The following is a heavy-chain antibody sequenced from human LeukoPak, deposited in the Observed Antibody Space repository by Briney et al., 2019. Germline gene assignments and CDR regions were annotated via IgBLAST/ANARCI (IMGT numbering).Heavy chain of an antibody. D-gene: IGHD6-19*01. CDR1: GGSISSSSYY. CDR2: IYYSGTT. J-gene: IGHJ4*02. CDR3: ARGAAWLAGIDY. Sequence: SETLFLTCTVSGGSISSSSYYWGWIRQPPGKGLEWIGSIYYSGTTHYNLSLKSRVTIFVDTSKNQFSLKLSSVTAADTAVYYCARGAAWLAGIDYWGQGTLVIVSS. V-gene: IGHV4-39*01.